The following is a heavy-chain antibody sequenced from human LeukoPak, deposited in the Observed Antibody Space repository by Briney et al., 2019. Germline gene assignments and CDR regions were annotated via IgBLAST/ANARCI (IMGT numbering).Heavy chain of an antibody. J-gene: IGHJ6*02. Sequence: SETLSLTCTVSGGSISSYYWSWIRQPPGKGLEWIGYIYYSGGTNYNPSLKSRVTMSIEKSKNQFSLKLRSVTAADTAVYYCASGSYGMDVWGQGTTVTVSS. CDR1: GGSISSYY. CDR3: ASGSYGMDV. CDR2: IYYSGGT. V-gene: IGHV4-59*01.